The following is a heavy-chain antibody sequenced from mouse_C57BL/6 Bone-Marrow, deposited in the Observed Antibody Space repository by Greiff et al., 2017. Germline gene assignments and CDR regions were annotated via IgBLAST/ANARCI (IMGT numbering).Heavy chain of an antibody. CDR1: GYTFTNYW. J-gene: IGHJ1*03. CDR3: ARGGDLRYFDV. Sequence: QVQLQQSGAELVRPGTSVKMSCKASGYTFTNYWIGWAKQRPGHGLEWIGDIYPGGGYTNYNEKFKGKATLTADKSSSTAYMQFSSLTSEDSAIYYCARGGDLRYFDVWGTGTTVTVSS. V-gene: IGHV1-63*01. CDR2: IYPGGGYT.